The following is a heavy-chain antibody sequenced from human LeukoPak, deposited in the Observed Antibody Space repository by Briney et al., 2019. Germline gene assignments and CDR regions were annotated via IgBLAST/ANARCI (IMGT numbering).Heavy chain of an antibody. Sequence: GGSLRLSCAASGFTFSSFSINWVRQAPGKGLEWVSSINPASNFIYYADSVKGRFTISRDNAKSSVTLQMNNLRVDDTAVYYCVRLGAVDGDYQYYFDYWAGEPWSPSPQ. CDR1: GFTFSSFS. J-gene: IGHJ4*02. V-gene: IGHV3-21*01. CDR2: INPASNFI. CDR3: VRLGAVDGDYQYYFDY. D-gene: IGHD6-19*01.